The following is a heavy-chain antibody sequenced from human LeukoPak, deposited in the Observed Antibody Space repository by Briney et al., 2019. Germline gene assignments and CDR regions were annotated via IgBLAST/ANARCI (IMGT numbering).Heavy chain of an antibody. J-gene: IGHJ4*02. Sequence: QPGGSLRLSCSASGFTFSSYAMHWVRQAPGKGLEYVSAITSNGGSTYYADSMKGRFTISRDNSKNTLYLQMSGLRAEDTAVYYCVKGSEYYCDSKSDYWGQGTLVTVSS. V-gene: IGHV3-64D*09. CDR3: VKGSEYYCDSKSDY. D-gene: IGHD3-22*01. CDR1: GFTFSSYA. CDR2: ITSNGGST.